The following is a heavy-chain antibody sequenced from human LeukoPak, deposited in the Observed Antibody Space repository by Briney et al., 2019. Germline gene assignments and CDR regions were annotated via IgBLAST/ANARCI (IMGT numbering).Heavy chain of an antibody. CDR3: ARGSGSYYLTYMDV. J-gene: IGHJ6*03. CDR1: GYTFTNYD. V-gene: IGHV1-8*01. D-gene: IGHD3-10*01. Sequence: ASVKVSCKAAGYTFTNYDINWVRQATGQGLEWMGGMNPNSGNTGYAQQFQGRGTMTRNASISTAYRELSSLRSEDTAVYYCARGSGSYYLTYMDVWGKGTTVTISS. CDR2: MNPNSGNT.